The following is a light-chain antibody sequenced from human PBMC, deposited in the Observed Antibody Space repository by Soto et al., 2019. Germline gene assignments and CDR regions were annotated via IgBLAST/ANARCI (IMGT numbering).Light chain of an antibody. CDR3: QQYYSYPPWT. V-gene: IGKV1-5*01. CDR1: QSISTW. J-gene: IGKJ1*01. CDR2: DAS. Sequence: DVQMTQSPSTLSASVGDRVTITCRASQSISTWLAWYQQKPGKAPNLLIYDASSLESGVPSRFSGSGSETEFTLTISSLRPDDVATYYCQQYYSYPPWTFGQGTKVDIK.